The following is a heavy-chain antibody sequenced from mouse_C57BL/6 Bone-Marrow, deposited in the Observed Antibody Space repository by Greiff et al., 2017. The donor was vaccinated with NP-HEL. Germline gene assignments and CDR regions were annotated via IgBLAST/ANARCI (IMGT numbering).Heavy chain of an antibody. CDR1: GYTFTSYT. CDR3: ASGYVAFY. Sequence: QVQLQQSGAELARPGASVKMSCKASGYTFTSYTMHWVKQRPGQGLEWIGYINPSSGYTKYNQKFKDKATLTADKSSSTAYMQLSSLTSEDSAAFYCASGYVAFYWDQGTTPTVSS. J-gene: IGHJ2*01. D-gene: IGHD2-14*01. V-gene: IGHV1-4*01. CDR2: INPSSGYT.